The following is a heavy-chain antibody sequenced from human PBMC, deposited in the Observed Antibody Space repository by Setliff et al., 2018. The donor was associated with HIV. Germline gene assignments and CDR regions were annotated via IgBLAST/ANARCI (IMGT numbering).Heavy chain of an antibody. D-gene: IGHD2-21*01. CDR2: IYYSGRT. J-gene: IGHJ6*03. CDR3: ARYCGGDCYPSAYYMDV. Sequence: SETLSLTCTVSGGSISSGGYYWSWIRQHTGKGLEWIGYIYYSGRTYYNPSLKSRVTISVDTSEIQFSLKLSSVTAADTAVYYCARYCGGDCYPSAYYMDVWGKGTTVTVSS. V-gene: IGHV4-31*03. CDR1: GGSISSGGYY.